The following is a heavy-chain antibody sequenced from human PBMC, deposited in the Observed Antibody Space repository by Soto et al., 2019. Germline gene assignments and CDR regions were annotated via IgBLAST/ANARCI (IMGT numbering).Heavy chain of an antibody. CDR3: ATRLGSSWYYYYYGMEV. CDR1: GGTFSSYA. D-gene: IGHD6-13*01. V-gene: IGHV1-69*06. CDR2: IIPIFGTA. Sequence: SVKISCKASGGTFSSYAISWVRQAPGQGLEWMGGIIPIFGTANYAQKFQGRVTITADKSTSTAYMELSSLRSEDTAVYYCATRLGSSWYYYYYGMEVWGQGTKVTVSS. J-gene: IGHJ6*02.